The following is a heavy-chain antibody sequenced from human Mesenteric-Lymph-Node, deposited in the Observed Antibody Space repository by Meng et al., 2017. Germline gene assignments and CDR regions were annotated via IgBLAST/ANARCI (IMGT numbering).Heavy chain of an antibody. Sequence: SETLSLTCTVSGGSISSSSYYWGWIRQPPGKGLEWIGSIYYSGSTYYNPSLKSRVTISVDTSKNQFSLKLSSVTAADTAVYYCARDLMRYSSSWPSQLPDAFDIWGQGTMVTVSS. J-gene: IGHJ3*02. D-gene: IGHD6-13*01. V-gene: IGHV4-39*07. CDR1: GGSISSSSYY. CDR3: ARDLMRYSSSWPSQLPDAFDI. CDR2: IYYSGST.